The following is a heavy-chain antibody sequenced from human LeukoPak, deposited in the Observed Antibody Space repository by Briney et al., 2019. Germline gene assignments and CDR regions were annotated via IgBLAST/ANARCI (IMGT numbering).Heavy chain of an antibody. CDR1: GFTFSNAW. V-gene: IGHV3-15*01. CDR2: IKSKTDGGTT. J-gene: IGHJ4*02. CDR3: TTSPTVTTVDY. Sequence: GGSLTLSCAASGFTFSNAWMRWLRQAPGKGVEWVGRIKSKTDGGTTDYAAPVKGRFTISRDDSKNTLYLQINSLKTEDTAVYYCTTSPTVTTVDYWGQGTLVTVSS. D-gene: IGHD4-17*01.